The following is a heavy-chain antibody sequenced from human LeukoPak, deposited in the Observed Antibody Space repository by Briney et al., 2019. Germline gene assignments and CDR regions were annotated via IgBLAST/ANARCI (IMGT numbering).Heavy chain of an antibody. CDR3: AKSGGYFLFDY. CDR1: GFTFSSYA. CDR2: ISASANST. Sequence: PGGSLRLSRAASGFTFSSYAMTWVRQAPGKGLEWVSGISASANSTYYADSVKGHFTISRDNSRNTLYLQMNSLRAEDTAVYYCAKSGGYFLFDYWGQGTLVTVSS. J-gene: IGHJ4*02. D-gene: IGHD5-12*01. V-gene: IGHV3-23*01.